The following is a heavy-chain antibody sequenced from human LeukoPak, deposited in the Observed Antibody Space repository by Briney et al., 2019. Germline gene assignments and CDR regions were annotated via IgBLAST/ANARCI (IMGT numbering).Heavy chain of an antibody. Sequence: SETLSLTCTVSGGSISSSSYYWGWIRQPPGKGLEWIGSIYYSGSTYYNPSLKSRVTISVDTSKNQFSLKLSSVTAADTAVYYCARGRRGYSSSSGYYYYGMDVWGQGTTVTVSS. CDR2: IYYSGST. J-gene: IGHJ6*02. CDR3: ARGRRGYSSSSGYYYYGMDV. CDR1: GGSISSSSYY. V-gene: IGHV4-39*07. D-gene: IGHD6-13*01.